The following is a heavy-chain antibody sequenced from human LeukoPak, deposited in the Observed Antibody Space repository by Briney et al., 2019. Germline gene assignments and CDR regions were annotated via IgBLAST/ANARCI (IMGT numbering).Heavy chain of an antibody. J-gene: IGHJ3*02. CDR1: GFTFSSYA. CDR2: ISGSGGST. D-gene: IGHD3-10*01. V-gene: IGHV3-23*01. CDR3: AKVEDYYGSGSYDDAFDI. Sequence: GGSLRLSCAASGFTFSSYAMSWVRQAPGKGLEWVSAISGSGGSTYYADSVKGRFTISRDNSKNTLYLQMNSLRAKDTAVYYCAKVEDYYGSGSYDDAFDIWGQGTMVTVSS.